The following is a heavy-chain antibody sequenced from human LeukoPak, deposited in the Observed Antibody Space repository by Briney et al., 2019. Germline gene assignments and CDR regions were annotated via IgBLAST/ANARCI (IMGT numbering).Heavy chain of an antibody. CDR3: ANMGYSSSWYKDFDY. J-gene: IGHJ4*02. D-gene: IGHD6-13*01. V-gene: IGHV3-23*01. CDR1: GFTFSSYA. Sequence: SGGSLRLSCAASGFTFSSYAMSWVRQAPAKGLEWVSAISGSGGSTYYADSVKGRFTISRDNSKNTLYLQMNSLRAEDTAVYYCANMGYSSSWYKDFDYWGQGTLVTVSS. CDR2: ISGSGGST.